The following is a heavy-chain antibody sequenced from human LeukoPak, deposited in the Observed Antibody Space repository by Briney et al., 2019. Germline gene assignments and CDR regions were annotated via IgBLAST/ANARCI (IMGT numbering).Heavy chain of an antibody. CDR2: IYYSGST. Sequence: SETLSLTCAVYGGSFSGYYWSWIRQPPGKGLEWIGSIYYSGSTYYNPSLKSRVTISVDTSKNQFSLKLSSVTAADTAVYYCARHVGPIAARPPGWFDPWGQGTLVTVSS. CDR1: GGSFSGYY. J-gene: IGHJ5*02. V-gene: IGHV4-34*01. CDR3: ARHVGPIAARPPGWFDP. D-gene: IGHD6-6*01.